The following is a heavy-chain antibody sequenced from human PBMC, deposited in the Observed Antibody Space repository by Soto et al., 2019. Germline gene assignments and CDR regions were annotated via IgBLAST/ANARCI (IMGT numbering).Heavy chain of an antibody. CDR2: TYYRSKWSN. J-gene: IGHJ4*02. V-gene: IGHV6-1*01. Sequence: SQTLSLTCAISGDSVSSNSFSWNWIRQSPSIGLEWLGRTYYRSKWSNDYAVSVESRITINPDTSKNQFSLQLDSVTPEDTAVYYCARDSPGYGDYVLFDYWGQGTRVTVSS. CDR3: ARDSPGYGDYVLFDY. D-gene: IGHD4-17*01. CDR1: GDSVSSNSFS.